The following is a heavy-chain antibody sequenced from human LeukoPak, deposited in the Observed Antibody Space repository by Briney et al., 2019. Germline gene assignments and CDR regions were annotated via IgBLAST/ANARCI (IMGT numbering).Heavy chain of an antibody. CDR3: ARDPRSVAGRSDY. V-gene: IGHV1-2*02. CDR2: INPKSGGT. D-gene: IGHD6-19*01. Sequence: ASVKLSCKASGYTFTGYYMHWVRQAPGQGLEWMGWINPKSGGTNYAQKVQGRVTMTRDTSISTAYMELSRLRSDDTAVYYCARDPRSVAGRSDYWGRGTRVTLSS. J-gene: IGHJ4*02. CDR1: GYTFTGYY.